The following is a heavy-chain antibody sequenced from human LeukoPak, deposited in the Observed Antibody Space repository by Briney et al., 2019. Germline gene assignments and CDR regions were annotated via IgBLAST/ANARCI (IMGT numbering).Heavy chain of an antibody. J-gene: IGHJ6*03. D-gene: IGHD2-15*01. V-gene: IGHV1-18*01. CDR2: ISAYNGNT. Sequence: ASVKVSCKASGYTFTSYGISWVRQAPGQGLEWMGWISAYNGNTSYAQKFQGRVTMTRNTSISTAYMELSSLRSEDTAVYYCARLLNYYYYYMDVWGKGTTVTVSS. CDR3: ARLLNYYYYYMDV. CDR1: GYTFTSYG.